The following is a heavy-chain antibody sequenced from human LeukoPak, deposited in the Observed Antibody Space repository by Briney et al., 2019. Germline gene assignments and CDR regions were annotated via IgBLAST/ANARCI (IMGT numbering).Heavy chain of an antibody. CDR2: IYPRDSDT. CDR1: GNRFTIYW. CDR3: ATLSAEGMGPNWYFDY. V-gene: IGHV5-51*01. D-gene: IGHD1-1*01. J-gene: IGHJ4*02. Sequence: GESLKISCNYSGNRFTIYWIGWARQMPGKGLEWMGIIYPRDSDTIYSPSFQGQVTISADKSISTAYLQWGSLKASDTAMYYCATLSAEGMGPNWYFDYWGQGTLVTVSS.